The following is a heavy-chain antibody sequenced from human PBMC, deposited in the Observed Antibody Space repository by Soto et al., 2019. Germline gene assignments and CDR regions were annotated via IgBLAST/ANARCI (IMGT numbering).Heavy chain of an antibody. CDR3: ATTVTTGFYYGMDV. V-gene: IGHV1-18*04. CDR2: ISAYNGNT. D-gene: IGHD4-17*01. J-gene: IGHJ6*02. CDR1: GYTFTSYG. Sequence: GASVKVSCKASGYTFTSYGISWVRQAPGQGLEWMGWISAYNGNTNYAQKLQGRVTMTTDTSTSTAYMELRSLRSDDTAVYYCATTVTTGFYYGMDVWGQGTTVTVSS.